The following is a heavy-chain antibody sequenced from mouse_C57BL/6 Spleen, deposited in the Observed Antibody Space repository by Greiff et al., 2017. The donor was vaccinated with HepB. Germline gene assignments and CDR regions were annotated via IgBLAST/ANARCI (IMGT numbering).Heavy chain of an antibody. CDR2: IYPGSGST. D-gene: IGHD2-5*01. J-gene: IGHJ2*01. V-gene: IGHV1-55*01. CDR3: ASSEGYSNYLPGYYFDY. Sequence: QVQLQQPGAELVKPGASVKMSCKASGYTFTSYWITWVKQRPGQGLEWIGDIYPGSGSTNYNEKFKSKATLTVDTSSSTAYMRLSSLTSEYSAVYYCASSEGYSNYLPGYYFDYWGQGTTLTVSS. CDR1: GYTFTSYW.